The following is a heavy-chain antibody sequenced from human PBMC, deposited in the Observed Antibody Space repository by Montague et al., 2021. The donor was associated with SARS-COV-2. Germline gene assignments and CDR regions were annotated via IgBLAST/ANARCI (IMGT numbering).Heavy chain of an antibody. CDR2: VYYTGST. D-gene: IGHD5-18*01. V-gene: IGHV4-31*03. CDR1: GDPISRAGYF. J-gene: IGHJ4*02. CDR3: ARDRYGHFDY. Sequence: TLSLTCSVSGDPISRAGYFWTWIRHHPTEGLDWIGYVYYTGSTDYNPSLKSRVSMSIDPSRNQFSLKMSSVTAADTAVYYCARDRYGHFDYWGQGALVTVTS.